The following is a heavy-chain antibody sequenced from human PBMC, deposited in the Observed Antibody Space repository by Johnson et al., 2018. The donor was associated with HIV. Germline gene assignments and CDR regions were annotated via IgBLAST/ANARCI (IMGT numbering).Heavy chain of an antibody. V-gene: IGHV3-30*18. CDR3: AKVHSSSSNGFDI. CDR1: GLSFNNYG. D-gene: IGHD6-6*01. J-gene: IGHJ3*02. CDR2: ISSDGSGK. Sequence: QVQLVESGGGVVQPGKSLTLSCVVSGLSFNNYGIHWVRQAPGKGPEWVAVISSDGSGKYYADSVKGRSTISRDNYKNTLYLQMNSLRGEDTAVYYCAKVHSSSSNGFDIWGQGTMVTVSS.